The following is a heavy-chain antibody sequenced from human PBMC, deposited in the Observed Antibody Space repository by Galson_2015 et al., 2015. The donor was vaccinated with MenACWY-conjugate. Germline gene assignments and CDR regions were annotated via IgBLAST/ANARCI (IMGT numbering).Heavy chain of an antibody. CDR1: GFTFNTYT. Sequence: SLRLSCAASGFTFNTYTMTWVRQAPGKGLEWISVITSGSDTIYYADSVKGRFTVSRDNARNSPYLQMSSLRAEDTALYYCARHGGNTYDQGVGYWGQGTLVTVSS. J-gene: IGHJ4*02. CDR3: ARHGGNTYDQGVGY. D-gene: IGHD5-18*01. CDR2: ITSGSDTI. V-gene: IGHV3-48*04.